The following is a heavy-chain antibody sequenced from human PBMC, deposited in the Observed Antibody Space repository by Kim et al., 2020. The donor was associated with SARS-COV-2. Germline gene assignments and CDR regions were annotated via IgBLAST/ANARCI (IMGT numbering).Heavy chain of an antibody. CDR3: ARVAYCGGDCYLLDY. CDR2: INHSGST. Sequence: SETLSLTCAVYGGSFSGYYWSWIRQPPGKGLEWIGEINHSGSTNYNPSLKSRVTISVDTSKNQFSLKLSSVTAADTAVYYCARVAYCGGDCYLLDYWGQG. D-gene: IGHD2-21*02. V-gene: IGHV4-34*01. J-gene: IGHJ4*02. CDR1: GGSFSGYY.